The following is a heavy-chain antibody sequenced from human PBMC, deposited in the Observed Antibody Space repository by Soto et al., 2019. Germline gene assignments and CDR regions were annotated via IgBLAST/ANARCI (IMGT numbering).Heavy chain of an antibody. CDR1: GGSISSYY. CDR2: IYYSGST. CDR3: ARDSGRFGGYYYYYMDV. V-gene: IGHV4-59*01. J-gene: IGHJ6*03. Sequence: SETLSLTCTVSGGSISSYYWSWIRQPPGKGLEWIGYIYYSGSTNYNPSLKSRVTISVDTSKNQFSLKLSSVTAADTAVYYCARDSGRFGGYYYYYMDVWGKGTTVTVSS. D-gene: IGHD3-10*01.